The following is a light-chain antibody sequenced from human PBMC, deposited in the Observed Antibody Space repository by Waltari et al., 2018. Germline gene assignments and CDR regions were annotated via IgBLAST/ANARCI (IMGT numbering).Light chain of an antibody. V-gene: IGLV1-47*01. CDR1: SSNIGSNY. Sequence: QSVLTQPPSASGTPGQRVTISCSGSSSNIGSNYVYWYQQLPGTAPKLLIYRNNPRPSGVPDRFSGSKSGTSASLAISGLRSEDEADYYCAAHEVFGTGTKVTVL. CDR2: RNN. CDR3: AAHEV. J-gene: IGLJ1*01.